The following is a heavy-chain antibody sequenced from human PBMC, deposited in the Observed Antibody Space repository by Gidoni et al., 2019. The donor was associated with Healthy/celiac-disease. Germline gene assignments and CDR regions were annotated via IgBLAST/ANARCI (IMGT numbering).Heavy chain of an antibody. CDR1: GFTVSDYY. V-gene: IGHV3-11*06. D-gene: IGHD2-2*01. J-gene: IGHJ6*02. CDR2: ISSSSRYT. Sequence: QVQLVESGGGLVKPGGSLRLAWAAAGFTVSDYYMSWIRQAPGKGLEWVSYISSSSRYTNYADSVKGRFTISRDNAQNSLYLQMNSLRAEDTAVYYCAREGYCSSTSCYRGYYYSYYGMDVWGQGTTVTVSS. CDR3: AREGYCSSTSCYRGYYYSYYGMDV.